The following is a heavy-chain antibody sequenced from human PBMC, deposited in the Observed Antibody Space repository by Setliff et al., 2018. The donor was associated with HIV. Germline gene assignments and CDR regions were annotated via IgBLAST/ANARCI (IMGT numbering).Heavy chain of an antibody. Sequence: ASVKVSCKASGYTLTNYDINWVRQATGQGLEWMGWINPHSGNTDFAQRFQGRITMTRDTSINTVYMDLSRLTSDDTGIYYCARGGALSGFFFPNWLDPWGQGTLVTVSS. CDR1: GYTLTNYD. J-gene: IGHJ5*02. D-gene: IGHD6-19*01. CDR3: ARGGALSGFFFPNWLDP. V-gene: IGHV1-8*02. CDR2: INPHSGNT.